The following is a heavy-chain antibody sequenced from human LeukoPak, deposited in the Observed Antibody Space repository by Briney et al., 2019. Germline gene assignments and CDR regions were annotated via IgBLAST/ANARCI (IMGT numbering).Heavy chain of an antibody. J-gene: IGHJ4*02. D-gene: IGHD5-18*01. CDR2: ISAYNGNT. V-gene: IGHV1-18*04. Sequence: ASVKVSCKASGYTFTSNYIHWVRQAPGQGLEWMGWISAYNGNTNYAQKLQGRVTMTTDTSTSTAYMELRSLRSDDTAVYYCARDRDDTAMASWGQGTLVTVSS. CDR1: GYTFTSNY. CDR3: ARDRDDTAMAS.